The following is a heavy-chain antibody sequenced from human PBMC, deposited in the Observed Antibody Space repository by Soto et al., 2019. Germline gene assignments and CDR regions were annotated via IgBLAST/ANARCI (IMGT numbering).Heavy chain of an antibody. J-gene: IGHJ4*02. V-gene: IGHV3-23*01. Sequence: LRPSCVASGLTFSVSAMTWVRQAPGNGLEWVSTTGISGRTTYYGDSVEGRFTVSRDNSKNTLDLQMSSLRAEDTAVYYCATVHHASRSLNYSCRGVLVTGS. CDR3: ATVHHASRSLNY. CDR2: TGISGRTT. CDR1: GLTFSVSA.